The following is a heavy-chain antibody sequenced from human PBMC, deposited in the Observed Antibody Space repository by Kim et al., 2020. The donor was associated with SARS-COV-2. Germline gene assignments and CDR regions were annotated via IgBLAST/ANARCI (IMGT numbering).Heavy chain of an antibody. CDR3: AERQYDFWSGSSWFDP. V-gene: IGHV4-59*01. D-gene: IGHD3-3*01. J-gene: IGHJ5*02. Sequence: SLKSRVTISVDTSKNQFSLKLSSVTAADTAVYYCAERQYDFWSGSSWFDPWGQGTLVTVSS.